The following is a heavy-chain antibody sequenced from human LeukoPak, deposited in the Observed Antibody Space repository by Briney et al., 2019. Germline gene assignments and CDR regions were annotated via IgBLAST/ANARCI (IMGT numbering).Heavy chain of an antibody. V-gene: IGHV3-30*02. D-gene: IGHD3-10*01. J-gene: IGHJ6*03. CDR3: ARDGSGSYYFSYYMDV. CDR2: IRYDGSNK. CDR1: GFTFSIYG. Sequence: PGGSLRLSCAASGFTFSIYGMHWVRQAPGKGLEWVAFIRYDGSNKYYADSVKGRFTISRDNSKNTLYLQMNNLRAEDTAVYYCARDGSGSYYFSYYMDVWGKGTTVTVSS.